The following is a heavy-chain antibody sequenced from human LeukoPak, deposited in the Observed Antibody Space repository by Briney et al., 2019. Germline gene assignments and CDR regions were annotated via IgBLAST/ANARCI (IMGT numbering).Heavy chain of an antibody. D-gene: IGHD1-1*01. J-gene: IGHJ6*03. CDR3: ARATAWNYHFYMDV. Sequence: SETLSLTCTVSGGSITSGTYFWTWVRQSAGNGLEWIGRIYTGGVTNYNPSLKSRLSISFDTSKNQFSLKLTSLTAADTAIYYCARATAWNYHFYMDVWGKGTTVSVSS. CDR1: GGSITSGTYF. CDR2: IYTGGVT. V-gene: IGHV4-61*02.